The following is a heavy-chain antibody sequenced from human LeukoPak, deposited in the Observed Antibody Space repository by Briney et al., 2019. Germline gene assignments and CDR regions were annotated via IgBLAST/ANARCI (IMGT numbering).Heavy chain of an antibody. D-gene: IGHD6-13*01. CDR2: IYHSGST. CDR3: ANGGAVAAHFYGMDV. Sequence: PSETLSLTCAVPGGSISSGGYSWSWIRQPPGKGLEWIGYIYHSGSTYYNPSLKSRVTISVDRSKNQFSLKLSSVTAADTAVYYCANGGAVAAHFYGMDVWGQGTTVTVSS. J-gene: IGHJ6*02. CDR1: GGSISSGGYS. V-gene: IGHV4-30-2*01.